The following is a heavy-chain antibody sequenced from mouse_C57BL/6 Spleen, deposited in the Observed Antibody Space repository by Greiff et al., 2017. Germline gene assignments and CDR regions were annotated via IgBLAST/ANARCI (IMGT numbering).Heavy chain of an antibody. Sequence: QVQLQQPGAELVRPGSSVKLSCKASGYTFTSYWMHWVKQRPIQGLEWIGNIDPSDSETHYNQKFKDKATLTVDKYSSTAYMQLSSLTSEDSAVYYCARGNYYGSSYETGAMDYWGQGTSVTVSS. J-gene: IGHJ4*01. V-gene: IGHV1-52*01. CDR2: IDPSDSET. CDR3: ARGNYYGSSYETGAMDY. D-gene: IGHD1-1*01. CDR1: GYTFTSYW.